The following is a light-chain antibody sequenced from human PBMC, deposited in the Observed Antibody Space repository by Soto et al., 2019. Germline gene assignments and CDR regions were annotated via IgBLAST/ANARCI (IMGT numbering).Light chain of an antibody. J-gene: IGKJ1*01. V-gene: IGKV3-20*01. CDR1: QSVSSSY. CDR3: QQYGSSSWT. Sequence: EIVLTQSPGTLSLSPGERATLSCRASQSVSSSYLAWYQQKPGQAPRLRIYGASSRATGIPDRFSGSGSGTDFTLTISRLEREDFAVYYCQQYGSSSWTFGQGTKVE. CDR2: GAS.